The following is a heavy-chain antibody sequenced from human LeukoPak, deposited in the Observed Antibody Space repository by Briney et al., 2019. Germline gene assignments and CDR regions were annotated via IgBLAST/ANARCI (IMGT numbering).Heavy chain of an antibody. V-gene: IGHV4-59*08. D-gene: IGHD3-10*01. J-gene: IGHJ5*02. Sequence: SETLSLTCTVSGGSISSYYWSWIRQPPGKGLEWIGYIYYSGSTNYNPSLKSRVTISVDTSKNQFSLKLSSVTAADTAVYYCARAGGTPLSVLLWFGPKNWFDPWGQGTLVTVSS. CDR1: GGSISSYY. CDR3: ARAGGTPLSVLLWFGPKNWFDP. CDR2: IYYSGST.